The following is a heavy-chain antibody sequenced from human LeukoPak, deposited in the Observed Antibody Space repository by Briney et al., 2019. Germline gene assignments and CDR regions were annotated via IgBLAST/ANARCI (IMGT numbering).Heavy chain of an antibody. CDR1: GFTFSSYA. CDR3: AKDPPLFCGGDCYAVDY. CDR2: ISGSGGST. J-gene: IGHJ4*02. Sequence: GGSLRLSCAASGFTFSSYAMSWVRQAPGKGLEWVSAISGSGGSTYYADSVKGRFTIPRDNSKNTLYLQMNSLRAEDTAVYYCAKDPPLFCGGDCYAVDYWGQGTLVTVSS. D-gene: IGHD2-21*02. V-gene: IGHV3-23*01.